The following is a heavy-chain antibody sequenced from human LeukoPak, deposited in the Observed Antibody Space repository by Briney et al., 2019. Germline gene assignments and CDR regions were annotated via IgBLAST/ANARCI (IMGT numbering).Heavy chain of an antibody. Sequence: PETLSLTCAVSGGSISTINWWAWARQPPGKGLEWIGEIYHGGSTNYNPSLKSRLTISVDKSKNQFSLNLSSVTAADTAIYYCARKRSVAGTGPFDYWGQGTLVTVSS. CDR2: IYHGGST. CDR3: ARKRSVAGTGPFDY. V-gene: IGHV4-4*03. CDR1: GGSISTINW. J-gene: IGHJ4*02. D-gene: IGHD6-19*01.